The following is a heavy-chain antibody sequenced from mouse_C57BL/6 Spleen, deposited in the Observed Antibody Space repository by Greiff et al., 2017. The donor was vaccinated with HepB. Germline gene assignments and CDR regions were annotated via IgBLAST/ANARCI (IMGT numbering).Heavy chain of an antibody. CDR1: GYSITSGYY. CDR2: ISYDGSN. D-gene: IGHD1-1*01. Sequence: VQLKESGPGLVKPSQSLSLTCSVTGYSITSGYYWNWIRQFPGNKLEWMGYISYDGSNNYNPSLKNRISITRDTSKNQFFLKLNSVTTEDTATYYCARTLYYYGSSYWYFDVWGTGTTVTVSS. V-gene: IGHV3-6*01. J-gene: IGHJ1*03. CDR3: ARTLYYYGSSYWYFDV.